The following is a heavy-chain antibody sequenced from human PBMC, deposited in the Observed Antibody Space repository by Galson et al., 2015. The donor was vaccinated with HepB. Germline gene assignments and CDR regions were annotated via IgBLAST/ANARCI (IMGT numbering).Heavy chain of an antibody. CDR3: ARETGYDISGYFDL. J-gene: IGHJ2*01. V-gene: IGHV1-18*01. Sequence: SVKVSCKASGYTFTSYGISWVRQAPGQGLEWMGWISAYNGNTNYAQKLQGRVTMTTDTSTSTAYMELRSLRSDDTAVYYCARETGYDISGYFDLWGRGTLVTVSS. D-gene: IGHD3-9*01. CDR1: GYTFTSYG. CDR2: ISAYNGNT.